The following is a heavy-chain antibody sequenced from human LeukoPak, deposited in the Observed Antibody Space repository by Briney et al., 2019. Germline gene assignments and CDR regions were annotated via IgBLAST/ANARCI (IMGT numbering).Heavy chain of an antibody. CDR3: AKRAPLYSSTPGNYFDS. J-gene: IGHJ4*02. Sequence: GSLRLSCAASGFTFSSYGMSWVPQAPGKGLEWVSTLSGSDGTTYYAGSVKGRFTVSRDNTKNTFYLQMNSLRAEDTAVYYCAKRAPLYSSTPGNYFDSWGQGTLVTVSS. V-gene: IGHV3-23*01. CDR2: LSGSDGTT. CDR1: GFTFSSYG. D-gene: IGHD6-19*01.